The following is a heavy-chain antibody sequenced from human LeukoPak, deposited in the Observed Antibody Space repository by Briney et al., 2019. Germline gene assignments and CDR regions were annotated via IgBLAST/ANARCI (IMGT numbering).Heavy chain of an antibody. V-gene: IGHV3-23*01. J-gene: IGHJ4*02. CDR3: AKLAADENTDDY. D-gene: IGHD6-13*01. CDR2: ISGGSDNT. Sequence: GGSLRLSCAASGFTFSAYAMTWVRQAPGKGLEWVSAISGGSDNTYYADSVKGRFTISRDDSKNTLYLQMNSLRAEDTAVYYCAKLAADENTDDYWGQGTLVTVSS. CDR1: GFTFSAYA.